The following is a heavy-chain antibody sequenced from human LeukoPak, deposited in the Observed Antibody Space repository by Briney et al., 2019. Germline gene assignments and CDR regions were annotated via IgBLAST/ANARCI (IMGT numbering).Heavy chain of an antibody. V-gene: IGHV4-59*10. Sequence: SETLSLTCAVYGGSFSTNYWSWIRQPPGKGLEWIGRIYTSGSTNYNPSLKSRVTISVDKSKNQFSLKLSSVTAADTAVYYCARGRGIVDYWGQGTLVTVSS. D-gene: IGHD1-26*01. J-gene: IGHJ4*02. CDR1: GGSFSTNY. CDR2: IYTSGST. CDR3: ARGRGIVDY.